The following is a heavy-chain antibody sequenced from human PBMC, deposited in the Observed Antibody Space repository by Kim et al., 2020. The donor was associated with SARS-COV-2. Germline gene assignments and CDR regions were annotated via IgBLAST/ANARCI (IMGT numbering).Heavy chain of an antibody. CDR3: ARDGSRDGYNLGKSQFDY. CDR2: ISAYNGNT. CDR1: GYTFTSYG. J-gene: IGHJ4*02. D-gene: IGHD5-12*01. V-gene: IGHV1-18*01. Sequence: ASVKVSCKASGYTFTSYGISWVRQAPGQGLEWMGWISAYNGNTNYAQKLQGRVTMTTDTSTSTAYMELRSLRSDDTAVYYCARDGSRDGYNLGKSQFDYWGQGTLVTVSS.